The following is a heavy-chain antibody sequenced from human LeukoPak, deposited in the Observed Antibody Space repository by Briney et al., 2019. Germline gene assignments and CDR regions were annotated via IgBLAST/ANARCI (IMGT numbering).Heavy chain of an antibody. CDR2: ISWDGGSR. V-gene: IGHV3-43*01. CDR1: GFTFNDYS. CDR3: AKLSGSYYDSSGYRRGDY. J-gene: IGHJ4*02. Sequence: AGGSLRLSCVASGFTFNDYSMHWVRQPPGKGLEWVSLISWDGGSRYYADSVRGRFTISKDNSKSSVYLQMNSLRTEDTALYYCAKLSGSYYDSSGYRRGDYWGQGTLVTVSS. D-gene: IGHD3-22*01.